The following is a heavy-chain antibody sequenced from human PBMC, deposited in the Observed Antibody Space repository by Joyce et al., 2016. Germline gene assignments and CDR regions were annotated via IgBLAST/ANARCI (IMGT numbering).Heavy chain of an antibody. CDR2: LYTAGTT. Sequence: EVRLVESGGGLVQPGGSLRLSCVVSGFTVTSKYISWVRQAPGKGLEWGSVLYTAGTTFYADSVKGRFTISRHSSRSTVYLQLDSLRTEDTVVYYCATLRSGYSSSSSMFDYWGQGTLVTVSS. D-gene: IGHD5-18*01. CDR3: ATLRSGYSSSSSMFDY. CDR1: GFTVTSKY. V-gene: IGHV3-53*04. J-gene: IGHJ4*02.